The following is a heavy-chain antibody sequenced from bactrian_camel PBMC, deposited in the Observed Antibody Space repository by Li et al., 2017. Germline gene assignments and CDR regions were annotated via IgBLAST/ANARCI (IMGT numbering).Heavy chain of an antibody. D-gene: IGHD1*01. Sequence: HVQLVESGGGSVQAGGSLRLSCAASGRGSAHYSMGWFRQAPGKQREGVAVIYSFGGSAFYADTVKGRFTGSRDNDKNTLYLQMNSLKPEDTGVYYCAVFRKSPPCDELASRGQGTQVTVS. V-gene: IGHV3S54*01. J-gene: IGHJ4*01. CDR1: GRGSAHYS. CDR3: AVFRKSPPCDELAS. CDR2: IYSFGGSA.